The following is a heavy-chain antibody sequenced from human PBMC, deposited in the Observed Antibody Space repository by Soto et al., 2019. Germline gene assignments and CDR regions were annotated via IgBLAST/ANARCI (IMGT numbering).Heavy chain of an antibody. Sequence: ASVKVSCKASGYTFTSYGISWVRQAPGQGLEWMGWISAYNGNTNYAQKLQGRVTMTTDTSTSTAYMELRSLRSDDTAVYYCACMGPGMNRALRYFDRAKVIDYWGQGTLVTVSS. CDR1: GYTFTSYG. D-gene: IGHD3-9*01. CDR2: ISAYNGNT. J-gene: IGHJ4*02. V-gene: IGHV1-18*01. CDR3: ACMGPGMNRALRYFDRAKVIDY.